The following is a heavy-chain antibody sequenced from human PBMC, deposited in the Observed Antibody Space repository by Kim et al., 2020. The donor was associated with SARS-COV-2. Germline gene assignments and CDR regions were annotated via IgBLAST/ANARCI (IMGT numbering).Heavy chain of an antibody. Sequence: FGTANYAQKFQGRVTITADESTSTAYMELSSLRSEDTAVYYCARDGIAVDWGQGTLVTVSS. J-gene: IGHJ4*02. CDR3: ARDGIAVD. D-gene: IGHD6-19*01. V-gene: IGHV1-69*01. CDR2: FGTA.